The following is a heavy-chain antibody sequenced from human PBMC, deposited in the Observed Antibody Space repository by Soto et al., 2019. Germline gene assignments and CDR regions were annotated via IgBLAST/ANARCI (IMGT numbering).Heavy chain of an antibody. CDR3: ARSMVRGVRSIDAFDI. J-gene: IGHJ3*02. CDR2: IYYSGST. D-gene: IGHD3-10*01. CDR1: GGSISSGGYY. Sequence: SETLSLTCTVSGGSISSGGYYWSWIRQHPGKGLEWIGYIYYSGSTYYNPSLKSRVTISVDTSKNQFSLKLSSVTAADTAVYYCARSMVRGVRSIDAFDIWGQGTMVTVS. V-gene: IGHV4-31*03.